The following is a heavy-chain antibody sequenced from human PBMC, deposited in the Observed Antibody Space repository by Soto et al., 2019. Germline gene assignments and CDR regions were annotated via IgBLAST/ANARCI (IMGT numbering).Heavy chain of an antibody. CDR1: GFTFSSHA. Sequence: QVQLVESGGGVVQPGRSLRLSCAASGFTFSSHAMHWVRQAPGKGLEWVAVISYDGSNKYYAYSVKGRFTISRDNSKNALNLQMNRLRAEDTALYCCARDSRGERWLHLPDFWGQGSLVTVSS. CDR2: ISYDGSNK. D-gene: IGHD5-12*01. CDR3: ARDSRGERWLHLPDF. J-gene: IGHJ4*02. V-gene: IGHV3-30-3*01.